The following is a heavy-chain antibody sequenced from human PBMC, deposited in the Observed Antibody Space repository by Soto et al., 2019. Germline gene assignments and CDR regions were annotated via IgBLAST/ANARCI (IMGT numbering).Heavy chain of an antibody. J-gene: IGHJ4*02. CDR2: INPKTGDT. Sequence: GASVKVSCKTSGYTFTGYYLNWVRQAPGRGLEWVGWINPKTGDTNNAQKFQGRVTMTTDTSTSTGYMELSGLKSDDTAVYYCVTGDHLVRWGQGTRVTVSS. CDR3: VTGDHLVR. D-gene: IGHD6-6*01. V-gene: IGHV1-2*02. CDR1: GYTFTGYY.